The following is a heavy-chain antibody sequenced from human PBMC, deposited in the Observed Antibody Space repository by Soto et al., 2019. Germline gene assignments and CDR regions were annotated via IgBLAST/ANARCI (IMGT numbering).Heavy chain of an antibody. J-gene: IGHJ3*02. CDR1: GFTFSSYA. D-gene: IGHD2-15*01. CDR2: ISGSGGST. V-gene: IGHV3-23*01. Sequence: EVQLLESGGGLVQPGGSLRLSCTASGFTFSSYAMSWVRQAPGKGLEWVSGISGSGGSTYYADSVKGRFTISRDNSKNALYLQMNSLRAEDTAAYYCAKLGGNDAFDMWGQGTMVTVSS. CDR3: AKLGGNDAFDM.